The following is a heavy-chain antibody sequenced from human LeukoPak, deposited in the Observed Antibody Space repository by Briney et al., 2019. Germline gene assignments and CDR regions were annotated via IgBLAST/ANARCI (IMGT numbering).Heavy chain of an antibody. CDR3: ARDILRGVAARPKGWFDP. D-gene: IGHD6-6*01. J-gene: IGHJ5*02. CDR1: GYTFTGYY. Sequence: ASVKVSCKASGYTFTGYYMHWVRQAPGQGLEWMGWINPNSGGTNYAQKFQGRVTMTRDTSISTAYMGLSRLRSDDTAVYYCARDILRGVAARPKGWFDPWGQGTLVTVSS. CDR2: INPNSGGT. V-gene: IGHV1-2*02.